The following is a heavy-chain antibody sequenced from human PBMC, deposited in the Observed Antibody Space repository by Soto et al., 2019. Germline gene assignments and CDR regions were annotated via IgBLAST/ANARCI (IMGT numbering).Heavy chain of an antibody. CDR1: GFTFSEYA. CDR3: AKKYYGILPGYFDY. V-gene: IGHV3-23*01. Sequence: PGGSLRLSCAASGFTFSEYAMSWVRQAPGKGLEWVSVISYSGGTTHYADSVKGRFTISRDNSRNTLYLQMTSLRAEDTAVYYCAKKYYGILPGYFDYWGKGALVTVSS. CDR2: ISYSGGTT. J-gene: IGHJ4*02. D-gene: IGHD3-9*01.